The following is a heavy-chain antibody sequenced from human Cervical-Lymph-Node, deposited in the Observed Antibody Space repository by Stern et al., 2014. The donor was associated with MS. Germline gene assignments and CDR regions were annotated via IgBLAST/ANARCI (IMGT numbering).Heavy chain of an antibody. CDR3: ARTIAAAGTYYFDY. CDR1: GFTFSSYD. Sequence: EVQLVESGGGLVQPGGSLRLSCAASGFTFSSYDMHWVRQATGKGLEWGSAIGTAGDTYYPGSVKGRFTISRENAKNSLYLQMNSLRAGDTAVYYCARTIAAAGTYYFDYWGQGTLVTVSS. V-gene: IGHV3-13*01. J-gene: IGHJ4*02. D-gene: IGHD6-13*01. CDR2: IGTAGDT.